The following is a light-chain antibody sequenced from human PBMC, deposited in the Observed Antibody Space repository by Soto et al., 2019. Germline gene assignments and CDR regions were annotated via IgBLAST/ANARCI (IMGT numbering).Light chain of an antibody. CDR2: DTS. V-gene: IGLV7-46*01. CDR1: TGTVTSGHY. CDR3: LLPYSDAWV. Sequence: QTVVTQETSMSVSPGGTVTLTCGASTGTVTSGHYPYWFQQKPGQAPRTLIYDTSNKPSWTPARFSGSLLGGKAALTLSGAQPEDESDYYCLLPYSDAWVFGGGTKLTVL. J-gene: IGLJ3*02.